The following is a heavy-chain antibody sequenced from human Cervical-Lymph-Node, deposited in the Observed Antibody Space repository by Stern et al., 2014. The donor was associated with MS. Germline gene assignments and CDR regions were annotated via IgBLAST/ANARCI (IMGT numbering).Heavy chain of an antibody. Sequence: VQLVQSGGGLVKPGGSLRLSCAASAYTFSAYSMNWVRHAPGQGLEWVASIRGGSGSTYYGDSVKGRFAISRDNAKKSLYLHMSSLRGEDTAVYYCTTRDNYGDYWGQGTQVTVSS. J-gene: IGHJ4*02. CDR3: TTRDNYGDY. CDR1: AYTFSAYS. CDR2: IRGGSGST. V-gene: IGHV3-21*01. D-gene: IGHD4-11*01.